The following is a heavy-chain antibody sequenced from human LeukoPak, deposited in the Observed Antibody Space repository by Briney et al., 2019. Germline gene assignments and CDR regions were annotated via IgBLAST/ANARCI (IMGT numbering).Heavy chain of an antibody. D-gene: IGHD2-21*02. CDR3: ARGGSTDSIHSYGGNCYFLDH. Sequence: ASVKVSCKASGYTFTGNHMHWVRQAPGQGLEWMGWINPKSGGTNYAQKFQGRVIMPREPSISTAYMELSRLGSDDTAVYYCARGGSTDSIHSYGGNCYFLDHWGQGTLVTVSS. J-gene: IGHJ4*02. V-gene: IGHV1-2*02. CDR2: INPKSGGT. CDR1: GYTFTGNH.